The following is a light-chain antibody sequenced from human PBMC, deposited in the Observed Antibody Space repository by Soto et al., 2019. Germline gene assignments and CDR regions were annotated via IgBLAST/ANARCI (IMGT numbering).Light chain of an antibody. CDR3: QTWGTGRGV. CDR2: VNSDGSH. J-gene: IGLJ3*02. CDR1: SWHSTYA. V-gene: IGLV4-69*01. Sequence: QPVLTQSPSASASLGDSVKLTCTLSSWHSTYAIAWHQQQPDKGPRYLMIVNSDGSHYKVDGIPDRFSGSSSGAEVYLTISSLQSEDEADYYCQTWGTGRGVFGGGTKLTVL.